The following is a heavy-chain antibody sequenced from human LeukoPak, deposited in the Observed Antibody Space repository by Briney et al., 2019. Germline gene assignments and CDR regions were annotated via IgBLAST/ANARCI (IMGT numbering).Heavy chain of an antibody. CDR2: IYYSGNT. Sequence: SETLSLTCTVSGGSISSYYWSWIRQPPGKGLEWIGYIYYSGNTKYNPSLKSRVTMSVDTSKNQLSLMLTSVTAADTAVYYCARHIFGTVTKSADAFDVWGQGTMVILSS. CDR3: ARHIFGTVTKSADAFDV. J-gene: IGHJ3*01. D-gene: IGHD4-17*01. V-gene: IGHV4-59*08. CDR1: GGSISSYY.